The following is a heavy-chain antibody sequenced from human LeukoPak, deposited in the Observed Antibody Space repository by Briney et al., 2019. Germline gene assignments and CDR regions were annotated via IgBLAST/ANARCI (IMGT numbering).Heavy chain of an antibody. CDR3: ARRKCGGDCYSDYYYGMDV. J-gene: IGHJ6*02. CDR1: GCTFSSYA. V-gene: IGHV1-69*04. Sequence: SVKLSCNASGCTFSSYAFSLVRQPPGQGNEWMGRIIPIYSIANYAQEFQGRVTITADKSTSTAYMELSSLRSEETAVYYCARRKCGGDCYSDYYYGMDVWGQGTTVTVSS. CDR2: IIPIYSIA. D-gene: IGHD2-21*02.